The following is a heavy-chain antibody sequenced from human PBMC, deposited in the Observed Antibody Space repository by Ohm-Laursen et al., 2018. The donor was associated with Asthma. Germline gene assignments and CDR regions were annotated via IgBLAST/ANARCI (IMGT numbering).Heavy chain of an antibody. CDR2: ISYDGSNK. Sequence: SLRLSCTASGFTFSSYGMHWVRRAPGKGLEWVAVISYDGSNKYYADSVKGRFTISRDNSKNTLYLQMNSLRAEDTAVYYCARDSDLHYDSSGPGDYWGQGTLVTVSS. J-gene: IGHJ4*02. V-gene: IGHV3-30*03. CDR3: ARDSDLHYDSSGPGDY. CDR1: GFTFSSYG. D-gene: IGHD3-22*01.